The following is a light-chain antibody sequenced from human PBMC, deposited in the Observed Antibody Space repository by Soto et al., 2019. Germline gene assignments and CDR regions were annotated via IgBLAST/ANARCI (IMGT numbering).Light chain of an antibody. CDR3: SSYTSSSTVV. CDR1: SSDVGGYNY. Sequence: QSALTQPASVSGSPGQSITISCTGTSSDVGGYNYVSWYQQHPGKAPKLMTYDVSNRPSGVSNRFSGSTSGNTASLTISGLQAEDEADYYCSSYTSSSTVVFGGGTTLTVL. CDR2: DVS. J-gene: IGLJ2*01. V-gene: IGLV2-14*01.